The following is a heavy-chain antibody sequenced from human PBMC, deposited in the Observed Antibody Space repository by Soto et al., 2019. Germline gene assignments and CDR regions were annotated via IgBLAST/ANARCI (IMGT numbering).Heavy chain of an antibody. V-gene: IGHV1-2*02. CDR2: INPNSGGT. D-gene: IGHD3-22*01. CDR1: GYTFTGYY. J-gene: IGHJ3*02. CDR3: ARGDRSPYYYDSSGHQSAFDI. Sequence: ASVKVSCKASGYTFTGYYMHWVRQAPGQGLEWMGWINPNSGGTNYAQKFQGRVTMTRDTSISTAYMELSRLRSDDTAVYYCARGDRSPYYYDSSGHQSAFDIWGQGTMVTVSS.